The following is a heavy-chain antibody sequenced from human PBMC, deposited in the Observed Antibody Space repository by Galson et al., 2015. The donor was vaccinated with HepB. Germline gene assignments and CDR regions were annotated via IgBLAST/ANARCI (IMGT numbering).Heavy chain of an antibody. D-gene: IGHD3-10*01. J-gene: IGHJ4*02. CDR2: ISGSGGST. CDR1: GFTFSSHA. V-gene: IGHV3-23*01. Sequence: SLRLSCAASGFTFSSHAMSWVRQTPGKGLEWVSGISGSGGSTYYADSVKGRFTISRDNSKNSLYLQMNSLRAEDTAVYYCARDYYGSGSDGVDYWGQGTLVTVSS. CDR3: ARDYYGSGSDGVDY.